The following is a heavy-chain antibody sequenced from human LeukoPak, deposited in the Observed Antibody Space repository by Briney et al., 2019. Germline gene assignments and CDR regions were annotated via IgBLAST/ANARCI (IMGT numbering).Heavy chain of an antibody. Sequence: SETLSLTCTVSGGSVTNDNYFWSWTRQPPGEGLEWIAYIYYTAGSYYNPSLRSRVTMSIDTSKNQFSLKLSSVTAADTAVYYCARGSRWLQFYWGQGTLVTVSS. CDR1: GGSVTNDNYF. D-gene: IGHD5-24*01. J-gene: IGHJ4*02. CDR3: ARGSRWLQFY. V-gene: IGHV4-30-4*01. CDR2: IYYTAGS.